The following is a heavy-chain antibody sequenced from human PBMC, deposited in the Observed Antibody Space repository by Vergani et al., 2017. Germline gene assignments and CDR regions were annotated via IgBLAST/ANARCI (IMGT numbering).Heavy chain of an antibody. CDR3: ARGDIIIVPAGEVLDY. J-gene: IGHJ4*02. V-gene: IGHV3-11*01. D-gene: IGHD2-2*01. CDR1: GFTFSDYY. Sequence: QVQLVESGGGLVKPGGSLRLSCAASGFTFSDYYMNWIRQAPGKGLEWVSYISSSGGIKYYAASVKGRFTISRDNVKDSLYLQMNSLSAEDTAVYYCARGDIIIVPAGEVLDYWGQGTLVTVSS. CDR2: ISSSGGIK.